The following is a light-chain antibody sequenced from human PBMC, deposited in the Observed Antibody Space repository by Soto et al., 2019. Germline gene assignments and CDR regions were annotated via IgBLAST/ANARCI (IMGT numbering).Light chain of an antibody. CDR2: DAS. J-gene: IGKJ5*01. CDR1: QSVSSY. Sequence: EIVLTQSPATLSLSPGERATLSCRASQSVSSYLAWYRQKPGQAPSLLIYDASNRATGIPARFSGSGSGTDFTRTISSLEPEEFAGYYCQQRSNWPPSITFGQGTRLENK. CDR3: QQRSNWPPSIT. V-gene: IGKV3-11*01.